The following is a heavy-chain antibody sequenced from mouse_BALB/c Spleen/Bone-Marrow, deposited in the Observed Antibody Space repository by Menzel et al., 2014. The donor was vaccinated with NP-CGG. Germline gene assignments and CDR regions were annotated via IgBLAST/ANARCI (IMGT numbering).Heavy chain of an antibody. CDR1: GYTFTRYW. CDR3: ARSGGNYVAWFVY. CDR2: IDPSDSET. V-gene: IGHV1-69*02. Sequence: QVQLQQSGAEVVKPGAPVKLSCKASGYTFTRYWMHWVRQRPGRGLEWIGKIDPSDSETHYNHEFKDKATLTVDKSSSTAYIQLSSPTSEDSAVYFCARSGGNYVAWFVYWGQGTLVTVSP. J-gene: IGHJ3*01. D-gene: IGHD2-1*01.